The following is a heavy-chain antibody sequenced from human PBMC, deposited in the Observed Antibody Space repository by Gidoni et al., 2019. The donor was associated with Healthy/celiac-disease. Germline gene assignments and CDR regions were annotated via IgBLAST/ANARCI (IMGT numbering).Heavy chain of an antibody. V-gene: IGHV3-30-3*01. CDR1: GFTCSSYA. J-gene: IGHJ3*02. CDR2: ISYDGSNK. Sequence: QVQLVESGGGVVQPGRSLRLSCAASGFTCSSYAMHWVRQAPGKGLEWVAVISYDGSNKYYADSVKGRFTISRDNSKNTLYLQMNSLRAEDTAVYYCARDLVYYGSGSYFDAFDIWGQGTMVTVSS. CDR3: ARDLVYYGSGSYFDAFDI. D-gene: IGHD3-10*01.